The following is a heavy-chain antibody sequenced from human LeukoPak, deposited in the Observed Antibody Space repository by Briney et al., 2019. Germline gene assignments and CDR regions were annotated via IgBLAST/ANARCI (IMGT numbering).Heavy chain of an antibody. CDR1: GGSISSYY. Sequence: SETLSLTCTVSGGSISSYYWSWIRQPAGKGLEWIGRIYTSGSTNYNPSLKSRVTMSVDTSKNQFSLKLSSVTAADTAVYYCARDPYYVWGSYRQSWFDPWGQGTLVTVSS. J-gene: IGHJ5*02. V-gene: IGHV4-4*07. CDR2: IYTSGST. D-gene: IGHD3-16*02. CDR3: ARDPYYVWGSYRQSWFDP.